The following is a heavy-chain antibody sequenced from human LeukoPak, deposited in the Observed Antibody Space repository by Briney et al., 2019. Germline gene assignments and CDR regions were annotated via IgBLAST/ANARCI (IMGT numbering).Heavy chain of an antibody. Sequence: SVKVSCKASGYTFTSYGISWVRQAPGQGLEWMGRIIPILGIANYAQKFQGRVTITADKSTSTAYMELSSLRSEDTAVYYCASPRSGMDVWGQGTTVTVSS. J-gene: IGHJ6*02. CDR1: GYTFTSYG. V-gene: IGHV1-69*04. CDR2: IIPILGIA. CDR3: ASPRSGMDV.